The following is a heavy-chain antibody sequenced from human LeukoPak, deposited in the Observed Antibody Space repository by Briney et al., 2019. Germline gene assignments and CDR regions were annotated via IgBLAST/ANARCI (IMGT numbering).Heavy chain of an antibody. Sequence: GGSLRLSCAASGFTFSSYSMNWVRQAPGKGLEWVSYISSSSTIHYADSVKGRFTISRDNARNSLYLQMNSLRAEDTAVYYCARETPDSSGWDWGQGTLVTVSS. CDR2: ISSSSTI. J-gene: IGHJ4*02. CDR3: ARETPDSSGWD. D-gene: IGHD6-19*01. V-gene: IGHV3-48*01. CDR1: GFTFSSYS.